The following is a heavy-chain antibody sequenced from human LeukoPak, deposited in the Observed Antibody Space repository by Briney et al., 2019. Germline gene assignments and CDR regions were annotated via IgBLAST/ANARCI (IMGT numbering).Heavy chain of an antibody. CDR1: GFTFSSYA. CDR2: ISGSGGST. V-gene: IGHV3-23*01. CDR3: ATLGKYYDSSFQDWFDP. D-gene: IGHD3-3*01. J-gene: IGHJ5*02. Sequence: PGGSLRLSCAASGFTFSSYAMSWVRQAPGKGLEWVSAISGSGGSTYYADSVKGRFTISRDNAKNSLYLQMNSLRAEDTAVYYCATLGKYYDSSFQDWFDPWGQGTLVTVSS.